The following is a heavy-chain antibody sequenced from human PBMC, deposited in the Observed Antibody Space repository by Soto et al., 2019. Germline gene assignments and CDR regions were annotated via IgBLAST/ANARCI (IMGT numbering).Heavy chain of an antibody. Sequence: PSETLSLTCAVYGGSCSGNYWSWIRQPPGKGLEWIGDVDHSGSTNYNPSLKSRVTLSLDTPKNQFSLKLSSVTAADTAVYYCARGPAPYYYMDVWGKGTTVTVSS. CDR2: VDHSGST. J-gene: IGHJ6*03. CDR1: GGSCSGNY. CDR3: ARGPAPYYYMDV. V-gene: IGHV4-34*01.